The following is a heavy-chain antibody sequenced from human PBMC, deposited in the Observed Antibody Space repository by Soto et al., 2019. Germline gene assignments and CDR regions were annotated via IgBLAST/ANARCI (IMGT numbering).Heavy chain of an antibody. CDR2: IYYSGST. CDR1: GGPISSYY. J-gene: IGHJ3*02. CDR3: AGTQYDFWSGYMGDAFDI. Sequence: PSETLSLTCTVSGGPISSYYWSWIRQPPGKGLEWIGYIYYSGSTNYNPSLKSRVTISVDTSKNQFSLKLSSVTAADTAVYYCAGTQYDFWSGYMGDAFDIWGQGTMVTVSS. D-gene: IGHD3-3*01. V-gene: IGHV4-59*01.